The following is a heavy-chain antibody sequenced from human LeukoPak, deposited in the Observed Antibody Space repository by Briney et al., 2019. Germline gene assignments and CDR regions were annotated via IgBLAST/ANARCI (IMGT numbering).Heavy chain of an antibody. CDR2: INHSGST. CDR3: ARLNTAMVFDY. Sequence: SETLSLTCTVSGVSISSSNSYWGWIRQPPGKGLEWIGEINHSGSTNYNPSPKSRVTISVDTSKNQFSLKLSSVTAADTAVYYCARLNTAMVFDYWGQGTLVTVSS. CDR1: GVSISSSNSY. V-gene: IGHV4-39*07. D-gene: IGHD5-18*01. J-gene: IGHJ4*02.